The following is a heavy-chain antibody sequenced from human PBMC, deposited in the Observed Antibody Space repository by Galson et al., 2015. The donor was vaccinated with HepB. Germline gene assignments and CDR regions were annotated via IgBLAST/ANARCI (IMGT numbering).Heavy chain of an antibody. CDR3: ASSGSYYLHDAFDI. J-gene: IGHJ3*02. V-gene: IGHV3-53*01. D-gene: IGHD1-26*01. CDR1: GFTVSSNY. Sequence: SLRLSCAASGFTVSSNYMSWVRQTPGKGLEWVPIIYGGGNRYYADSVKGRFTISRDNSKNTLYLQMNSLRADDTAVYYCASSGSYYLHDAFDIWGQGTMVTVSS. CDR2: IYGGGNR.